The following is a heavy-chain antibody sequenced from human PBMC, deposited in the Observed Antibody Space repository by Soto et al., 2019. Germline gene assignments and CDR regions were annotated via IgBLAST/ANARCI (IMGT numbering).Heavy chain of an antibody. D-gene: IGHD2-15*01. J-gene: IGHJ4*02. CDR3: ARIRVGDNYFDY. V-gene: IGHV2-26*01. Sequence: QVTLKESGPVLVKPTEPLTLTCTVSGFSLSNARMGVSWIRQPPGKALEWLAHIFSNDEKSYSTSLKSRLTISKDTSKSQVVLTMTNMDPVDTATYYCARIRVGDNYFDYWGQGTLVTVSS. CDR2: IFSNDEK. CDR1: GFSLSNARMG.